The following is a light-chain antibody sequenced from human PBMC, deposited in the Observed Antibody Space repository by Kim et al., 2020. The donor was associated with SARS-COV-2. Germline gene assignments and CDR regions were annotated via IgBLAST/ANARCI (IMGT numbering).Light chain of an antibody. J-gene: IGKJ1*01. CDR1: QGISNY. CDR2: GAS. CDR3: QNYNSAPRT. Sequence: PSVGDRVTITCRASQGISNYLAWYQQKPGKIPTPLVYGASAWQSGVPSRFSGSGSGTDFTLTINSLQPDDVATNYCQNYNSAPRTFGRGTKVDIK. V-gene: IGKV1-27*01.